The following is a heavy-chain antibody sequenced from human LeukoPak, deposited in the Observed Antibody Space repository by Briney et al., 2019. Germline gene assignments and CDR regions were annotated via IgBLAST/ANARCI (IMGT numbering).Heavy chain of an antibody. CDR1: GFTFSNYA. CDR3: AKDQLGFGELFPKVFDY. CDR2: ITGSGAVT. V-gene: IGHV3-23*01. J-gene: IGHJ4*02. D-gene: IGHD3-10*01. Sequence: QPGASLRLSCAASGFTFSNYAMSWVRQAPGKGLEWVSAITGSGAVTYYADSVKGRFTISRENSKNTLYLQLNSLRAEDTAVYYCAKDQLGFGELFPKVFDYWGQGTLVTVSS.